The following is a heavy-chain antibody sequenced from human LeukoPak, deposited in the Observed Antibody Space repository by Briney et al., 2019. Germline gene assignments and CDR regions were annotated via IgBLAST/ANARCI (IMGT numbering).Heavy chain of an antibody. D-gene: IGHD3-9*01. CDR3: ARHVYLDY. CDR1: GYSFTSNW. V-gene: IGHV5-51*01. J-gene: IGHJ4*02. CDR2: IYPGDSDT. Sequence: GESLKISCKGSGYSFTSNWIAWVRQMPGKGLEWMGIIYPGDSDTKYSPSFRGQVTISVDKSISTAYLQWSSLKATDTAMYYCARHVYLDYWGQGTRVTVSS.